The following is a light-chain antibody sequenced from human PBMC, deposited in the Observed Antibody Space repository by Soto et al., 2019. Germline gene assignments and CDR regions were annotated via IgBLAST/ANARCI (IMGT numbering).Light chain of an antibody. V-gene: IGKV3-20*01. CDR2: DAS. J-gene: IGKJ1*01. Sequence: EFVLTQSPGTLSLSPGERATLSCRASQTVRNNYLAWYQQKPGQAPRLLIYDASSRATGIPDRFSGGGSGTDFTLTISRLEPEDSAVYFCQHYSSQTFGQGTKVDIK. CDR3: QHYSSQT. CDR1: QTVRNNY.